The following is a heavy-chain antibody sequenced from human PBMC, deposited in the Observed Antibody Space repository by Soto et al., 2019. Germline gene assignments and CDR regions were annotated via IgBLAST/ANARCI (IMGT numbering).Heavy chain of an antibody. D-gene: IGHD2-21*02. V-gene: IGHV3-30-3*01. CDR2: ISYDGSNK. CDR1: GFTFSSYA. J-gene: IGHJ4*02. Sequence: QVQLVESGGGVVQPGRSLRLSCAASGFTFSSYAMHWVRQAPGKGLEWVAVISYDGSNKYYADSVKGRFTISRDTSKDTLYLQMNSLRAEDTAVYYCARDGRGGDSSDYWDQGTLVTVSS. CDR3: ARDGRGGDSSDY.